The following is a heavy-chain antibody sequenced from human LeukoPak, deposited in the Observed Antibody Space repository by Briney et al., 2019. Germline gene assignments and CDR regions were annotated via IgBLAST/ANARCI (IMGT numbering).Heavy chain of an antibody. V-gene: IGHV3-48*04. J-gene: IGHJ2*01. CDR1: GFTFSSYS. CDR3: TRSRDYYGSGMNL. Sequence: GGSLRLSCAASGFTFSSYSMNWVRQAPGKGLEWVSYISSSSSTIYYADSVKGRFTISRDNAKNSLYLQMNSLRTEDTAVYYCTRSRDYYGSGMNLWGRGTLVTVSS. CDR2: ISSSSSTI. D-gene: IGHD3-10*01.